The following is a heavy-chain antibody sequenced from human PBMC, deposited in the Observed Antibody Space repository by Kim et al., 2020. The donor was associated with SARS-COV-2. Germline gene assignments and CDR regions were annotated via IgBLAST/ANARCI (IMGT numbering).Heavy chain of an antibody. CDR2: IGTAGDT. CDR1: GFTFSSYD. J-gene: IGHJ2*01. CDR3: ARDSRSYWYFDL. Sequence: GGSLRLSCAASGFTFSSYDMHWVRQATGKGLEWVSAIGTAGDTYYPGSVKGRFTISRENAKNSLYLQMNSLRAGDTAVYYCARDSRSYWYFDLWGRGTLVTVSS. D-gene: IGHD4-17*01. V-gene: IGHV3-13*01.